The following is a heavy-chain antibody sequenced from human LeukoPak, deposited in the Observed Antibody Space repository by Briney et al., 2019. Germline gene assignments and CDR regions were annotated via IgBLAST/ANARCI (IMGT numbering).Heavy chain of an antibody. CDR2: ISGSSGNI. V-gene: IGHV3-48*03. Sequence: GGSLRLSCAASGFPFSSCEMHWLRQAPGKGLEWVAHISGSSGNILYSDSVKGRFSVSRDNANNVLYLQMNSLRVEDTAVYYCAREKIPALVFDPWGQGTLVAVSP. D-gene: IGHD6-13*01. CDR3: AREKIPALVFDP. CDR1: GFPFSSCE. J-gene: IGHJ5*02.